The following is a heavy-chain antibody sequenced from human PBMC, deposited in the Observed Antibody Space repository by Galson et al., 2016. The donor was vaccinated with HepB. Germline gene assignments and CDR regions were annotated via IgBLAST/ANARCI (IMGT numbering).Heavy chain of an antibody. V-gene: IGHV3-33*01. CDR2: IWHDGRLK. CDR3: AGAFYYGSSGWGPAALDI. CDR1: GFIFSSYA. Sequence: SLRLSCATSGFIFSSYAMHWVRQAPGKGLERVAVIWHDGRLKYYADSQKGRFTISRDNSKNMLYLQMNGLRVEDTAVYYCAGAFYYGSSGWGPAALDIWGQGTVVTVSS. D-gene: IGHD3-22*01. J-gene: IGHJ3*02.